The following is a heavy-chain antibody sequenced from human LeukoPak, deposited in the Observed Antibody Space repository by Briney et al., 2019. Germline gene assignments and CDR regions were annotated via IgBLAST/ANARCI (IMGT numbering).Heavy chain of an antibody. Sequence: SETLSLTCAVYGGSFSGYYWSWIRQPPGKGLEWIGEINHSGSTNYSPSLKSRVTISVDTSKNQFSLKLSSVTAADTAVYYCARVVRTVVATTDNYFDYWGQGTLVTVSS. CDR2: INHSGST. CDR1: GGSFSGYY. J-gene: IGHJ4*02. D-gene: IGHD2-15*01. CDR3: ARVVRTVVATTDNYFDY. V-gene: IGHV4-34*01.